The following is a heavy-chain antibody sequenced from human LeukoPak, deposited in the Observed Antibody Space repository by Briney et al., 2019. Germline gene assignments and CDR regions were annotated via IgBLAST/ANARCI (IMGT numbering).Heavy chain of an antibody. D-gene: IGHD3-10*01. CDR1: GFTFSIHG. J-gene: IGHJ6*02. Sequence: GGSLRLSCAASGFTFSIHGMNWVRQAPGKGLEWVSYIINSGGTIYYTDSVQGRFTISRDNARNSLFLQMNSLRDEDTAVYYCARVGRGVYGMDVWGQGTTVTVSS. V-gene: IGHV3-48*02. CDR2: IINSGGTI. CDR3: ARVGRGVYGMDV.